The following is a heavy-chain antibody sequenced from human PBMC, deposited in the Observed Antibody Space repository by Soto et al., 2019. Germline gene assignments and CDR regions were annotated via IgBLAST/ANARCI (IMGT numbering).Heavy chain of an antibody. Sequence: EVQLVESGGGLVQPGRSLRLSCAASGFTFDDYAMHWVRQAPGKGLEWVSGISWYSGSIGYADSVKGRFTISRDNAKNSLYLQMNSLRAEDTALYYCAKSYGETYYYYGMDVWGQGTTVTVSS. V-gene: IGHV3-9*01. J-gene: IGHJ6*02. CDR1: GFTFDDYA. CDR2: ISWYSGSI. D-gene: IGHD4-17*01. CDR3: AKSYGETYYYYGMDV.